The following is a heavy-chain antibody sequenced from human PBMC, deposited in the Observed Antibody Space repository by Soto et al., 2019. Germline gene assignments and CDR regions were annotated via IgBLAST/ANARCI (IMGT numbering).Heavy chain of an antibody. CDR2: IWYDGSNK. J-gene: IGHJ4*02. D-gene: IGHD4-17*01. CDR3: ARDSGDYGDYLFLFDY. V-gene: IGHV3-33*01. Sequence: GGSLRLSCAASGFTFSSYGMHWVRQAPGKGLEWVAVIWYDGSNKYYADSVKGRFTISRDNSKNTLYLQMNSLRAEDTAVYYCARDSGDYGDYLFLFDYWGQGTLVTVSS. CDR1: GFTFSSYG.